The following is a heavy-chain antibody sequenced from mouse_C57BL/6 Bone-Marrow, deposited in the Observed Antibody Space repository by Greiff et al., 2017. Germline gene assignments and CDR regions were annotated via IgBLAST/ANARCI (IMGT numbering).Heavy chain of an antibody. J-gene: IGHJ1*03. D-gene: IGHD1-1*01. CDR1: GYTFTDYY. V-gene: IGHV1-19*01. CDR3: ARITKVVTDWYFDV. CDR2: INPYNGGT. Sequence: EVQLQQSGPVLVKPGASVKMSCKASGYTFTDYYMNWVKQSHGKSLEWIGVINPYNGGTSYNQKFKGKATLTVDKSSSTAYMELSSLTSEDSAVYYCARITKVVTDWYFDVWGTGTTVTVSS.